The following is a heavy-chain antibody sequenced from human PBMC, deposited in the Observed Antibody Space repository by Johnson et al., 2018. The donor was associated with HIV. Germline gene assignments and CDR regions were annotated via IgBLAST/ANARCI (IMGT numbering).Heavy chain of an antibody. Sequence: VQLVESGGAVVRPGGSLRLSCTASGFTFDDYGMNWVRQVPGQGLEWVSGINWNGGSTSYADSVKGRFTISRDNAKNSLYLQMNSLRAEDTALYYCARLCRYYDSSSYTDAFDIWGQGTMVTVSS. V-gene: IGHV3-20*04. CDR2: INWNGGST. J-gene: IGHJ3*02. CDR1: GFTFDDYG. D-gene: IGHD3-22*01. CDR3: ARLCRYYDSSSYTDAFDI.